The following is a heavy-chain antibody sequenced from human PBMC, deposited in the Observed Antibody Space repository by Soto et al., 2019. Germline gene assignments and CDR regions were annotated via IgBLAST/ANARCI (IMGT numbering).Heavy chain of an antibody. Sequence: ASVKVSCKASGYTFTSYYMHWVRQAPGQGLEWMGMINPSGGRTNYAQKFQGRVTMTRDTSTSTVYMELSSLRSEDTAVYYCARGSSGYYATDAFDIWGQGTMVTVSS. CDR1: GYTFTSYY. CDR2: INPSGGRT. V-gene: IGHV1-46*03. D-gene: IGHD3-22*01. CDR3: ARGSSGYYATDAFDI. J-gene: IGHJ3*02.